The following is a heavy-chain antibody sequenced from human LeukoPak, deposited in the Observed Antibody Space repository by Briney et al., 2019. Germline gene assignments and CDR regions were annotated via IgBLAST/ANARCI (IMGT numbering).Heavy chain of an antibody. CDR1: GYSIRSGYY. Sequence: PSETLSLTCTVSGYSIRSGYYWGWIRQPPGKGLEWIGSIYHSGSIYHKPSLKSRVTISVDTSKNQFSLKLSSVTAADTAVYYCARASSQVPAAYYYYMDVWGKGTTVTVSS. D-gene: IGHD2-2*01. J-gene: IGHJ6*03. V-gene: IGHV4-38-2*02. CDR3: ARASSQVPAAYYYYMDV. CDR2: IYHSGSI.